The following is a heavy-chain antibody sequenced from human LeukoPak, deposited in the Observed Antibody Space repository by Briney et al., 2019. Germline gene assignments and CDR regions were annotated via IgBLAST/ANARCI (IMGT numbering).Heavy chain of an antibody. Sequence: ASVKVSCKASGYTVTSYAISWVRQAPGQGLEWVGRIVPILGTANYAQNFQGRVTITADRSTTTAYMELSSLRSEDTAVYYCARVPQGSSWPYYFDYWGQGTLVTVSS. CDR3: ARVPQGSSWPYYFDY. D-gene: IGHD6-13*01. CDR2: IVPILGTA. V-gene: IGHV1-69*04. CDR1: GYTVTSYA. J-gene: IGHJ4*02.